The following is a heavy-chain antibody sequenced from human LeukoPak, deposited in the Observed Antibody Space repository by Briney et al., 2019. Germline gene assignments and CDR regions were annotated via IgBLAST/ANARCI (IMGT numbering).Heavy chain of an antibody. CDR2: IKQDGSEK. Sequence: SGGSLRLSCAASGFTFSNYWLTWVRQAPGQGLEWVANIKQDGSEKHYVDSVKGRFTISRDNAKNSLYLQMNSLRAEDTVVYYCARDRQIAYWGQGTLVTVSS. J-gene: IGHJ4*02. CDR3: ARDRQIAY. V-gene: IGHV3-7*01. CDR1: GFTFSNYW.